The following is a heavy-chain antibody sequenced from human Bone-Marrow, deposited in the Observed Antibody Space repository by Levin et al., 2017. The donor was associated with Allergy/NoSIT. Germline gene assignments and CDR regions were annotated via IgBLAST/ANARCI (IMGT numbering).Heavy chain of an antibody. CDR1: GGSISNYY. CDR2: IYYSGST. J-gene: IGHJ4*02. V-gene: IGHV4-59*01. D-gene: IGHD3-10*01. CDR3: ARASSGSPRSNFDS. Sequence: SQTLSLTCTVSGGSISNYYWSWIRQPPGKGLEWIGYIYYSGSTNYNPSLKSRVIISVDTSKNLFSLQLSSVTATDTALYYCARASSGSPRSNFDSWGQGTLVTVSS.